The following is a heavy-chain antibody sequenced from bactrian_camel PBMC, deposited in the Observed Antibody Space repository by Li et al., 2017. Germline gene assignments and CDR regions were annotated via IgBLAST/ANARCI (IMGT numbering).Heavy chain of an antibody. V-gene: IGHV3S1*01. CDR3: ARAKQCLSFSPGDYDS. CDR2: ISQGGGVI. Sequence: QVQLVESGGGSVQAGGSLTLSCAASRYPWSPYYMHWFRQAPGKEREAVAVISQGGGVIKYADSVKGRFVISRVNNKNALYLQMSRLEPDDTATYYCARAKQCLSFSPGDYDSWGQGTQVTVS. D-gene: IGHD1*01. CDR1: RYPWSPYY. J-gene: IGHJ4*01.